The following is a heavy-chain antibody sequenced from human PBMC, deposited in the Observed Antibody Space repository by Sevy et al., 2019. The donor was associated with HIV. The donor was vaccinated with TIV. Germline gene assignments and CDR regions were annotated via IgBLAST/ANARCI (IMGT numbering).Heavy chain of an antibody. CDR1: GFTVSDNY. Sequence: GGSLRLSCAASGFTVSDNYMSWVRQAPGKGLEWVSVIYSDGSTYYADSVKGRFTISRDNSKNTLYLQMNSLRADDTAVYYCANHASDYDSSGYLERDAFDIWGQGTMVTVSS. J-gene: IGHJ3*02. CDR2: IYSDGST. D-gene: IGHD3-22*01. V-gene: IGHV3-53*01. CDR3: ANHASDYDSSGYLERDAFDI.